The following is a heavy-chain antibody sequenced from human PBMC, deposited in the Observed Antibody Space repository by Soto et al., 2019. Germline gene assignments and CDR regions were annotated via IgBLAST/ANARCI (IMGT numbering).Heavy chain of an antibody. D-gene: IGHD3-3*01. J-gene: IGHJ4*02. V-gene: IGHV3-23*01. CDR3: AKADPSITIFGVVEITYFDY. CDR2: ISGSGGST. CDR1: GFTFSSYA. Sequence: PGGSLRLSCAASGFTFSSYAMSWVRQAPGKGLEWVSAISGSGGSTYYADSVKGRFTISRDNSKNTLYLQMNSLRAEDTAVYYCAKADPSITIFGVVEITYFDYWGQGTLVTVSS.